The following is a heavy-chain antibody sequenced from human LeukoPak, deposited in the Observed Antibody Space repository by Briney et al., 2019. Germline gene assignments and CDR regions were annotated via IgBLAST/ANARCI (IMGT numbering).Heavy chain of an antibody. J-gene: IGHJ4*02. CDR2: IYYSGST. CDR3: ARRLDTAMVHFDY. V-gene: IGHV4-39*07. CDR1: GFSFSTYS. Sequence: PGGSLRLSCAASGFSFSTYSMNWVRQAPVKGLEWVGSIYYSGSTYYNPSLKSRVTISVDTSKNQFSLKLSSVTAADTAVYYCARRLDTAMVHFDYWGQGTLVTVSS. D-gene: IGHD5-18*01.